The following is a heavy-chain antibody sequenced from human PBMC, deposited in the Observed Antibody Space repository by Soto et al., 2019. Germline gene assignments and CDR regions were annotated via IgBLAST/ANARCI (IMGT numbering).Heavy chain of an antibody. CDR2: VSNSGTT. J-gene: IGHJ4*02. CDR3: ARSPHIQLWSYPSDY. Sequence: SETLSITCTVCGDSVSNSNYDWGWIRQPPGKGLEWIGYVSNSGTTNYNPSLKSRVTISVDTSKNRFSLKLSSVTAADTAVYYCARSPHIQLWSYPSDYWGQGTLVTVSS. D-gene: IGHD5-18*01. V-gene: IGHV4-61*05. CDR1: GDSVSNSNYD.